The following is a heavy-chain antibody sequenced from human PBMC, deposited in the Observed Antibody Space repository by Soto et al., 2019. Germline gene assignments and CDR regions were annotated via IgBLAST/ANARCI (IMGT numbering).Heavy chain of an antibody. CDR2: IGGRGGHT. CDR3: ARQRMYYDILTGYYGNSWFDP. D-gene: IGHD3-9*01. J-gene: IGHJ5*02. V-gene: IGHV3-23*01. Sequence: PGGSLRLSCAASGFTFTDYAMSWVRQAPGKGLECVSIIGGRGGHTSYADSVKGRFTISRDNSKNTLYLQMNSLRAEDTAVYYCARQRMYYDILTGYYGNSWFDPWGQGTLVTVSS. CDR1: GFTFTDYA.